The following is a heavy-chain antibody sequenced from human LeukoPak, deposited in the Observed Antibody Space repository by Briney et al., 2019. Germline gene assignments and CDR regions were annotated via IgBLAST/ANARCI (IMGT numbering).Heavy chain of an antibody. D-gene: IGHD4-17*01. Sequence: SETLSLTCTVSGASISSSSYYWGWIRQPPGKGLEWIGSIYYSGSTYYNPSLKSRVTISVDTSKNQFSLKLSSVTAADTAVYYCARDGDDYGDYAGNWFDPWGQGTLVTVSS. J-gene: IGHJ5*02. CDR2: IYYSGST. V-gene: IGHV4-39*02. CDR3: ARDGDDYGDYAGNWFDP. CDR1: GASISSSSYY.